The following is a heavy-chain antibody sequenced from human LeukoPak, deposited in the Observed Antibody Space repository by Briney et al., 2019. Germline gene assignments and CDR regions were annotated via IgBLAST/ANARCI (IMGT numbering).Heavy chain of an antibody. D-gene: IGHD2-21*02. Sequence: GASVKVSCKASGYTFTSYGISWVRQAPGQGLEWMGWISAYNGNTNYAQKLQGRVTMTTDTSTSTAYMELSSLRSEDTAVYYCARSYCGGDCYPLPYYYYGMDVWGQGTTVTVSS. V-gene: IGHV1-18*01. CDR3: ARSYCGGDCYPLPYYYYGMDV. J-gene: IGHJ6*02. CDR1: GYTFTSYG. CDR2: ISAYNGNT.